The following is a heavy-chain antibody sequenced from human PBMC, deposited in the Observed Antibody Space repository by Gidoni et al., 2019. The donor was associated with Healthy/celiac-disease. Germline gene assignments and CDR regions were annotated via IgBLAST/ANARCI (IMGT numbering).Heavy chain of an antibody. J-gene: IGHJ4*02. Sequence: QVQLQQWGAGLLKPSETLSLTCAVYGGSFSGYYWSWIGQPPGKGLEWIGEITHCGSTNYNPSLKSRVAISVDTSKNQFSLKLSSVTAADTAVYYCARGVLTGYYPLDYWGQGTLVTVSS. D-gene: IGHD3-9*01. V-gene: IGHV4-34*01. CDR2: ITHCGST. CDR3: ARGVLTGYYPLDY. CDR1: GGSFSGYY.